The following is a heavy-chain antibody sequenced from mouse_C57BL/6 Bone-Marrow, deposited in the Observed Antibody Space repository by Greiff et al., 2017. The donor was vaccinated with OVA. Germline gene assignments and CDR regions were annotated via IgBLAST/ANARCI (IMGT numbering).Heavy chain of an antibody. D-gene: IGHD1-1*01. CDR3: VRDYYGSSSLFDY. CDR2: IRSKSNNYAT. CDR1: GFSFNTYA. Sequence: EVQVVESGGGLVQPKGSLKLSCAASGFSFNTYAMNWVRQAPGKGLEWVARIRSKSNNYATYYADSVKDRFTISRDDSESMLYLQMNNLKTEDTAMYYCVRDYYGSSSLFDYWGQGTTLTVSS. J-gene: IGHJ2*01. V-gene: IGHV10-1*01.